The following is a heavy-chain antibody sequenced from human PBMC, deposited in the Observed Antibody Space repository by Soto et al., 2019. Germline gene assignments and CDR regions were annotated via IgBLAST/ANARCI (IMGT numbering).Heavy chain of an antibody. CDR3: DSVKGRFTISRDNAMNSLYLQMNSLRAEDTAVYYCARTRFWSGYYDWNGYYYYYMDV. CDR1: GFSLNTRGAG. D-gene: IGHD3-10*02. V-gene: IGHV2-5*02. Sequence: GPTLVNPTQTLTLTCTFSGFSLNTRGAGVGWIRQPPGGALEWLALIYWDDDKKYKSSVESRLTITKDASINQEDLTMTNMEQDGSEKYYVDSVKGRFTISRDNAMNSLYLQMNSLRAEDTAVYYCARTRFWSGYYDWNGYYYYYMDVWGKGTTVTVSS. CDR2: IYWDDDK. J-gene: IGHJ6*03.